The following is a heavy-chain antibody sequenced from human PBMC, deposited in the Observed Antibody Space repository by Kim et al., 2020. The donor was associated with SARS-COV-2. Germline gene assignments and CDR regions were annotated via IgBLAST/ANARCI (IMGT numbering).Heavy chain of an antibody. CDR3: ARDLVATRAFDI. Sequence: NYAQKFQGRVTITADESTSTAYMELSSLRSEDTAVYYCARDLVATRAFDIWGQGTMVTVSS. V-gene: IGHV1-69*01. D-gene: IGHD5-12*01. J-gene: IGHJ3*02.